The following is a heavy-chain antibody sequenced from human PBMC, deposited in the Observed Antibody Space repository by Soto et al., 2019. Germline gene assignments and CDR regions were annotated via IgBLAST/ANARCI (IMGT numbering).Heavy chain of an antibody. CDR2: IIPIFGTA. CDR1: GGTFSSYA. V-gene: IGHV1-69*13. J-gene: IGHJ4*02. CDR3: AIGSGIGVVIKQFDY. D-gene: IGHD3-3*01. Sequence: GASVKPSCKASGGTFSSYAISWVRQAPGRGLEWMGGIIPIFGTANYAQKFQGRVTITADESTSTAYMELSSLRSEDTAVYYCAIGSGIGVVIKQFDYWGQGPLVTASS.